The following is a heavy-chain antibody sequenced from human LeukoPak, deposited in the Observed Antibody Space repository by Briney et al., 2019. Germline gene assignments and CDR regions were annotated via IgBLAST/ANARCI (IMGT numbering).Heavy chain of an antibody. Sequence: PSETLSLTCTVSGGSISSGDYYWSWIRQPPGKGLEWIGYIYYSGSTYYNPSLKSRVIISVDTSKNQFSLKLSSVTAADTAVYYCARVPAQEMYYFDYWGQGTLVTVSS. V-gene: IGHV4-30-4*01. CDR3: ARVPAQEMYYFDY. CDR2: IYYSGST. CDR1: GGSISSGDYY. J-gene: IGHJ4*02. D-gene: IGHD2-2*01.